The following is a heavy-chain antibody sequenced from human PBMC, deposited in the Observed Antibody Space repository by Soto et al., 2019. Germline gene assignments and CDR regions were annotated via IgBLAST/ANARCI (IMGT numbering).Heavy chain of an antibody. CDR1: GGSISSSSYY. J-gene: IGHJ6*02. CDR2: IYYSGST. D-gene: IGHD6-6*01. Sequence: PSETLSLTCTVSGGSISSSSYYWGWIRQPPGKGLEWIGSIYYSGSTCYNPSLKSRVTLSVDTSKNQFSLNLSSVTAADTAVYYCARQKAARPNYYYYGMDVWGQGTTVTVSS. CDR3: ARQKAARPNYYYYGMDV. V-gene: IGHV4-39*01.